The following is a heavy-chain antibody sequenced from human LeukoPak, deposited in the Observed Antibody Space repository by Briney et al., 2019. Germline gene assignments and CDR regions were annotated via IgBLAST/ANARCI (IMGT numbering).Heavy chain of an antibody. CDR3: ARVNLGRYCSGGSCSYYFDY. J-gene: IGHJ4*02. CDR2: IIPIFGTA. D-gene: IGHD2-15*01. Sequence: SVKVSCKASGDTFSSYAISRVRQAPGQGLEWMGGIIPIFGTANYAQKFQGRVTITADKSTSTAYMELSSLRSEDTAVYYCARVNLGRYCSGGSCSYYFDYWGQGTLVTVSS. CDR1: GDTFSSYA. V-gene: IGHV1-69*06.